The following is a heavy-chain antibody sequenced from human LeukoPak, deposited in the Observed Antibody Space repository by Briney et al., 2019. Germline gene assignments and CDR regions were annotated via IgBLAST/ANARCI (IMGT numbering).Heavy chain of an antibody. V-gene: IGHV3-23*01. J-gene: IGHJ4*02. CDR3: AKDRDITIFGVVISYFDY. D-gene: IGHD3-3*01. CDR2: ISGSGGST. Sequence: GGSLRLSCAASGFTFSSYAMSWVCKAPGKGLEWVSAISGSGGSTYYADSVKGRFTISRDNSKNTLYLQMNSLRAEDTAVYYCAKDRDITIFGVVISYFDYWGQGTLVTVSS. CDR1: GFTFSSYA.